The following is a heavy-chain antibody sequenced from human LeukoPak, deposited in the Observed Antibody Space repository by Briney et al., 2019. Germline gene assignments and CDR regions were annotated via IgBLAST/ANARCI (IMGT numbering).Heavy chain of an antibody. CDR1: GFIFRSYE. CDR2: ISSSGSTI. V-gene: IGHV3-48*03. J-gene: IGHJ4*02. D-gene: IGHD1-26*01. CDR3: ARTGGSYPYYFEY. Sequence: GGSLRLSCAASGFIFRSYEMNWVRQAPGKGLEWVSYISSSGSTIYYADSVKGRFTLSRDNAKNSLYLQMNSLGAEDTAVYYCARTGGSYPYYFEYWGQGTLVTVSS.